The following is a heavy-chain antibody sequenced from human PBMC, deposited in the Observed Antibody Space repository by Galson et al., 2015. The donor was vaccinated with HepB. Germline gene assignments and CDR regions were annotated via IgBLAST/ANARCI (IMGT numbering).Heavy chain of an antibody. D-gene: IGHD2-2*01. CDR1: GFTFSDYY. CDR2: ISSSGSTI. Sequence: SLRLSCAASGFTFSDYYMSWIRQAPGKGLEWVSYISSSGSTIYYADSVKGRFTISKDNAKNSLYLQMNSLRAEDTAVYYCARAPILGYCSSTSCPKPQTRALYYYGMDVWGQGTTVTVSS. V-gene: IGHV3-11*01. J-gene: IGHJ6*02. CDR3: ARAPILGYCSSTSCPKPQTRALYYYGMDV.